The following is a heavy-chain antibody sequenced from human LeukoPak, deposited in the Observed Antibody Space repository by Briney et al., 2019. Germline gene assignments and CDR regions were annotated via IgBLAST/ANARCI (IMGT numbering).Heavy chain of an antibody. J-gene: IGHJ5*01. D-gene: IGHD3-3*01. CDR2: INHSGST. Sequence: SETLSLTCAVYGGSFSGYYWSWIRQPPGKGLEWIGEINHSGSTNYNPSPKSRVTISVDTSKNQFSLKLSSVTAADTAMYYCARAGYYNFWSGSYREIQEWFDSWGQGTLVTVSS. CDR3: ARAGYYNFWSGSYREIQEWFDS. V-gene: IGHV4-34*01. CDR1: GGSFSGYY.